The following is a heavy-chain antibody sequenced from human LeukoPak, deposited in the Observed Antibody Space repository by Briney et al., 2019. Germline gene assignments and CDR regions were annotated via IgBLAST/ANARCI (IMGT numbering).Heavy chain of an antibody. CDR1: GGSISTYY. D-gene: IGHD3-16*01. CDR3: ARLGGGDDYVWGSHYYYYGMDV. V-gene: IGHV4-59*08. CDR2: IYYSGTS. J-gene: IGHJ6*02. Sequence: SETLSLTCTVSGGSISTYYWTWIRQPPGKGLEWIGYIYYSGTSNYNPSLKSRLTMSVDTSKNQFSLKLTSVTAADTAVYYCARLGGGDDYVWGSHYYYYGMDVWGQGTTVTVSS.